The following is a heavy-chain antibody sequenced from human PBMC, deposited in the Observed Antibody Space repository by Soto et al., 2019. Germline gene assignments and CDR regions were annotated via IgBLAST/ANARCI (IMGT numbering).Heavy chain of an antibody. D-gene: IGHD3-10*01. CDR1: GYSITSYW. J-gene: IGHJ6*02. V-gene: IGHV5-51*01. Sequence: GESLKISCKGSGYSITSYWIGWVRQMPGKGLEWMGIIYPGDSDTRYSPSFQGQVTISADKSISTAYLQWSSLKASDTAMYYCARQRGKYYYYYGMDVWGQGTTVTVSS. CDR3: ARQRGKYYYYYGMDV. CDR2: IYPGDSDT.